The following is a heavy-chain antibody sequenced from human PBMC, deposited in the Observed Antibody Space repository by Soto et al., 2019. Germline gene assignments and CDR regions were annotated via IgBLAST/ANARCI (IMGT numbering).Heavy chain of an antibody. D-gene: IGHD2-21*02. CDR1: GFTFSSYG. CDR3: AREAYCGGDCPFDY. V-gene: IGHV3-33*01. Sequence: GGSLRLSCAASGFTFSSYGMHWVRQAPGKGLEWVAVIWYDGINKYYADSVKGRFTISRDNSKNTLHLQMNSLRAEDAAVYYCAREAYCGGDCPFDYWGQGTLVTVSS. J-gene: IGHJ4*02. CDR2: IWYDGINK.